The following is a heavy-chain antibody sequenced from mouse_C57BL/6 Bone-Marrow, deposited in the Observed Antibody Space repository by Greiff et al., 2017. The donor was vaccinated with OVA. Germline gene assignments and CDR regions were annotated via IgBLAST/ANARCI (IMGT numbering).Heavy chain of an antibody. CDR3: TTLYYYGLMDY. CDR2: IDPENGDT. J-gene: IGHJ4*01. V-gene: IGHV14-4*01. Sequence: EVQLQQSGAELVRPGASVKLSCTASGFNIKDDYMHWVKPRPEQGLEWIGWIDPENGDTEYASKFQGKATITADTSSNTAYLQLSSLTSEDTAVYYCTTLYYYGLMDYWGQGTSVTVSS. CDR1: GFNIKDDY. D-gene: IGHD1-1*01.